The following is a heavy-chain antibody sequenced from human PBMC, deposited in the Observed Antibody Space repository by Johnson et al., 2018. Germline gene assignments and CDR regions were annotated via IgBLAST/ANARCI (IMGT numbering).Heavy chain of an antibody. CDR2: LWYDGRNE. Sequence: QVQLVESGGGVVQPGKSLRLSCIASGFTFSNFVMHWVRQAPGKGLEWVGVLWYDGRNEYYVDSWKGRFIISRDNSKNTLYPQMNSLRAEDAAVYYCARERECSLFYYGMDVWGQGTTVTVSS. V-gene: IGHV3-33*01. CDR1: GFTFSNFV. J-gene: IGHJ6*02. D-gene: IGHD2-15*01. CDR3: ARERECSLFYYGMDV.